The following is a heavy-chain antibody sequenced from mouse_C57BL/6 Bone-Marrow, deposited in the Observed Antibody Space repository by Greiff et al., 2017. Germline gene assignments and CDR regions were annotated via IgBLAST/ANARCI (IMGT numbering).Heavy chain of an antibody. V-gene: IGHV1-82*01. J-gene: IGHJ3*01. CDR1: GYAFSTSP. D-gene: IGHD2-1*01. CDR2: FHPGDGDT. CDR3: ARGLRFAY. Sequence: VQGVESGPELVKPGASVKISCKASGYAFSTSPMNWVKQRPGKGLEWIGRFHPGDGDTTYNGKFKGKATLTADKSSSTVYLQLSSLSSVDSAVYFCARGLRFAYWGQGTLVTVSA.